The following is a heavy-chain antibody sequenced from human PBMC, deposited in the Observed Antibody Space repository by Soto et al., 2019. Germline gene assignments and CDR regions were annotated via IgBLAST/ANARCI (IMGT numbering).Heavy chain of an antibody. D-gene: IGHD3-9*01. J-gene: IGHJ2*01. V-gene: IGHV4-34*01. CDR2: INDRGSI. CDR3: ARESHDILTGPPWVLDFDL. CDR1: GGSFSGYY. Sequence: QVQLQQWGAGPLRPLETLSLTCGVSGGSFSGYYWAWIRQSPGKGLEWIGEINDRGSINYTPSLKSRVSISVDTSKNHYSLNLMSVTAADTAVYYCARESHDILTGPPWVLDFDLWCRGTLVTVSS.